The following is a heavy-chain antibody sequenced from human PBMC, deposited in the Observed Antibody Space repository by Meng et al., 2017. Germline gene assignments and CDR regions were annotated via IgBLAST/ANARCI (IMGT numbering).Heavy chain of an antibody. J-gene: IGHJ6*02. D-gene: IGHD3-3*01. Sequence: ASVKVSCKASGYTFTSYDINWVRQATGQGLEWMGWMNPNSGNTGYAQKFQGRVTMTRNTSISTAYMELSSLRFEDTAVYYCARASLYDFWSGYAYGMDVWGQGTTVTVSS. V-gene: IGHV1-8*01. CDR3: ARASLYDFWSGYAYGMDV. CDR2: MNPNSGNT. CDR1: GYTFTSYD.